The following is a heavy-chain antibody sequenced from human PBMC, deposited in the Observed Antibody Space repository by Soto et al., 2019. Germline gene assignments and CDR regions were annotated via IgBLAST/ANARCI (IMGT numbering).Heavy chain of an antibody. V-gene: IGHV1-69*05. Sequence: SVKVSCKASGGTFSSYAISWVRQAPGQGLEWMGGIIPIFGSTSYAQKFQGRVTMTRDTSTSTVYMELSSLRSEDTAVYYCARDERLRSWFDPWGEGTLVTVSS. CDR2: IIPIFGST. J-gene: IGHJ5*02. CDR1: GGTFSSYA. CDR3: ARDERLRSWFDP.